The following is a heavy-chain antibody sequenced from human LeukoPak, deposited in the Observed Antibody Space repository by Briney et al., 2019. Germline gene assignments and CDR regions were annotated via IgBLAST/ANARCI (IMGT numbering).Heavy chain of an antibody. V-gene: IGHV4-59*08. CDR2: IYYSGST. CDR1: GGSISSYY. CDR3: ASSMDYGDYYYYGMDV. Sequence: PSETLSLTCTVSGGSISSYYWSWIRQPPGKGLEWIGYIYYSGSTNYNPSLKSRVTISVDTSKNQFSLKLSSVTAADTAVYYCASSMDYGDYYYYGMDVWGQGTTVTVSS. J-gene: IGHJ6*02. D-gene: IGHD4-17*01.